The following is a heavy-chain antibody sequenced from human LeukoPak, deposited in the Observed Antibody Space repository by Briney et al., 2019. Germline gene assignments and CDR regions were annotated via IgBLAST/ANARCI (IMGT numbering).Heavy chain of an antibody. J-gene: IGHJ5*02. CDR1: GGSFSGYY. Sequence: PSETLSLTCAVYGGSFSGYYWSWIRQPPGKGLEWIGEINHSGSTNYNPSLKSRVTISVDTSKNQFSLKLSSVTAVDTAVYYCARGRRPPSGYIIPFDPWGQGTLVTVSS. CDR3: ARGRRPPSGYIIPFDP. V-gene: IGHV4-34*01. D-gene: IGHD3-22*01. CDR2: INHSGST.